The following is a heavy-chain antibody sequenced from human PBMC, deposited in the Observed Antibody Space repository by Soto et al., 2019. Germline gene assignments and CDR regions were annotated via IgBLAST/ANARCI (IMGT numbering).Heavy chain of an antibody. CDR2: IKPDGSEK. CDR1: GFTFSSYW. D-gene: IGHD3-22*01. V-gene: IGHV3-7*04. J-gene: IGHJ3*02. Sequence: GSLRLSCAAAGFTFSSYWMSWVRQAPGKGLEWVANIKPDGSEKWYVDSVKGRFTISRDNAKKSLYLQMNSLRVDDTAVYYCARGDYYDTTGPFSDAFDIWGQGTMVTV. CDR3: ARGDYYDTTGPFSDAFDI.